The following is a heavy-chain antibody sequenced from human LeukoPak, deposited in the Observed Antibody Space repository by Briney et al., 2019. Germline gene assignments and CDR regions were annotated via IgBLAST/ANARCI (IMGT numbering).Heavy chain of an antibody. J-gene: IGHJ5*02. V-gene: IGHV1-18*01. CDR3: ARVSSLGYCSGGSCFA. D-gene: IGHD2-15*01. Sequence: GASVKVSCKASGYTFTSYGISWVRQAPGQGLEWMGWISAYNSNTNYAQKLQGRVTMTTDTSTSTAYMELGSLRSDDTAVYYCARVSSLGYCSGGSCFAWGQGTLVTVSS. CDR2: ISAYNSNT. CDR1: GYTFTSYG.